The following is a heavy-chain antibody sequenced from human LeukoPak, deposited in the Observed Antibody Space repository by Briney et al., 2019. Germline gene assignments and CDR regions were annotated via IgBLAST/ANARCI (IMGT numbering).Heavy chain of an antibody. V-gene: IGHV1-46*01. J-gene: IGHJ6*03. CDR2: INPSGNTT. D-gene: IGHD6-13*01. CDR3: ARNHGIAAAGTGYYYMDV. CDR1: GFTFTRYY. Sequence: ASVKVSCKASGFTFTRYYMHWVRQAPGQGLEWMGIINPSGNTTIYAQKFQGRVTMTRDMFTSTVYMELSSLRSEDTAVYYCARNHGIAAAGTGYYYMDVWGKGTTVTVSS.